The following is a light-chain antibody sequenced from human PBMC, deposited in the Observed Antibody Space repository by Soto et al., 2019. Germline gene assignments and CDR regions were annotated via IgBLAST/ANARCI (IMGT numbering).Light chain of an antibody. J-gene: IGKJ4*01. Sequence: DIQMTQSPSSLYASVRDRVTITCRASQSISTYIDWFQQKPGNAPKLLISAASTLESGVPSRFSGSGSGTDFTLTISSLQPEDFATYFCQQSHSVPLTFGGGTKVEI. V-gene: IGKV1-39*01. CDR3: QQSHSVPLT. CDR1: QSISTY. CDR2: AAS.